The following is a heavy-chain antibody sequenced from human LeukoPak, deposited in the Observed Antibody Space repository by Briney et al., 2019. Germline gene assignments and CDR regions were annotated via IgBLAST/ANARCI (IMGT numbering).Heavy chain of an antibody. V-gene: IGHV1-2*04. D-gene: IGHD6-19*01. J-gene: IGHJ4*02. CDR3: ASSVAGTLAFDY. Sequence: GASVKVSCKASGYTFTGYYMHWVRQAPGQGLEWMGWINPNSGGTNYAQKFQGWVTMTRDTSISTVYMELSSLRSEDTAVYYCASSVAGTLAFDYWGQGTLVTVSS. CDR1: GYTFTGYY. CDR2: INPNSGGT.